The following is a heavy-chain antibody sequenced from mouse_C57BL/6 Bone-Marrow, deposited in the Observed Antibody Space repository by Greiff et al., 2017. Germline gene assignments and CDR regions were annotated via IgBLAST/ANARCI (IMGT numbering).Heavy chain of an antibody. V-gene: IGHV1-36*01. CDR3: AREGGSSQGYAMDY. D-gene: IGHD1-1*01. CDR2: VYPYNGGT. J-gene: IGHJ4*01. CDR1: GFTFTDYY. Sequence: VQLKESGPVLVKPGPSVKISCKASGFTFTDYYMHWVKQSHGKSLEWIGLVYPYNGGTSYNQKFKGKATLTVDTSSSTAYMELNSRTSEDSAVYYCAREGGSSQGYAMDYWGQGTSVTVSS.